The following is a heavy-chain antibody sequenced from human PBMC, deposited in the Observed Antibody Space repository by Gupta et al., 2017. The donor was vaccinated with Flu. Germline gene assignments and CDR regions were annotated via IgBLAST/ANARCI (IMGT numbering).Heavy chain of an antibody. V-gene: IGHV1-2*06. J-gene: IGHJ6*03. D-gene: IGHD2-2*02. CDR3: ATRGYCSSTSCYTMVAPYYYYYMDV. CDR2: INPNSGGT. Sequence: PGQGLEWMGRINPNSGGTNYAQKFQGRVTMTRDTSISTAYMELSRLRSDDTAVYYCATRGYCSSTSCYTMVAPYYYYYMDVWGKGTTVTVSS.